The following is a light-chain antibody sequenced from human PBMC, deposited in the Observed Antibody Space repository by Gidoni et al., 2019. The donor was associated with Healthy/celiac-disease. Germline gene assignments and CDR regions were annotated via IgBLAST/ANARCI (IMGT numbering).Light chain of an antibody. J-gene: IGKJ4*01. CDR1: QSVSSY. CDR3: QQRSNWPLT. Sequence: EIELTQSPATLSLSPGERATLSCRASQSVSSYLAWYQQKPGQAPRLLIYDASNSATGIPARFSGSGSGTDFTLTISSLEPEDFAVYSCQQRSNWPLTFGGGTKVEIK. V-gene: IGKV3-11*01. CDR2: DAS.